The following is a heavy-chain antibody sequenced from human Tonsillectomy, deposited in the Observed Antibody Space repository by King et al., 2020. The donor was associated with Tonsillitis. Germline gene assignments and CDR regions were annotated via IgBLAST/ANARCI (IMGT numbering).Heavy chain of an antibody. Sequence: QLVQSGGGVVQPGRSLRLSCAASGFTFSSYGMHWVRQAPGKGLEWVAVISYDGSNKYYADSVKGRFTISRDNSKNTLYLQMNSLRAEDTAVYYCAKGVGTGTGWSRGDGMDVWGQGTTVTVSS. J-gene: IGHJ6*02. V-gene: IGHV3-30*18. D-gene: IGHD6-19*01. CDR1: GFTFSSYG. CDR3: AKGVGTGTGWSRGDGMDV. CDR2: ISYDGSNK.